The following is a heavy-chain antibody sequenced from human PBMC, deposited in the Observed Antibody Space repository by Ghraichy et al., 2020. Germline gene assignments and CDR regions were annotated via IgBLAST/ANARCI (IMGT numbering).Heavy chain of an antibody. Sequence: SETLSLICSVSGRSIRPHYWSWIRQPPGKGLEWIGYVHYSGGTDYDPSLKSRVSISLDTSKNQFSLTLTSVTAADTAVYYCARRGRGYSLYYYGLDVWGQGTTVTVSS. CDR3: ARRGRGYSLYYYGLDV. CDR1: GRSIRPHY. CDR2: VHYSGGT. D-gene: IGHD5-18*01. V-gene: IGHV4-59*08. J-gene: IGHJ6*02.